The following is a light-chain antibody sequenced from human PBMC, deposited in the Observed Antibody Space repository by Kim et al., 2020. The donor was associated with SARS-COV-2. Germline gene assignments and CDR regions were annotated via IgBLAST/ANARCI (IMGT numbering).Light chain of an antibody. J-gene: IGKJ2*01. V-gene: IGKV2-30*01. CDR2: KVS. CDR1: QSLLYSNGNTY. Sequence: DVVMTQSPLSLPVTLGQPASISCRSSQSLLYSNGNTYLNWFQQRPGQSPRRLFYKVSNRDSGVPDRFSGSGSGTDFTLNISRVEAEDVGLYYCMQGTHWPRTFGQGTKLEIK. CDR3: MQGTHWPRT.